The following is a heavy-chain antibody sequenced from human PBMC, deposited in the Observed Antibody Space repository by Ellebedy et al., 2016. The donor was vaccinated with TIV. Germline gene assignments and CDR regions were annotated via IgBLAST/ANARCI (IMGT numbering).Heavy chain of an antibody. V-gene: IGHV1-18*01. J-gene: IGHJ4*02. CDR2: ISAYNGNT. CDR3: ARGSGWYLWGDSWFNY. CDR1: GGTFSSYA. Sequence: ASVKVSXXASGGTFSSYAISWVRQAPGQGLEWMGWISAYNGNTNYAQKLQGRVTMTTDTSTSTAYMELRSLRSDDTAVYYCARGSGWYLWGDSWFNYWGQGTLVTVSS. D-gene: IGHD6-19*01.